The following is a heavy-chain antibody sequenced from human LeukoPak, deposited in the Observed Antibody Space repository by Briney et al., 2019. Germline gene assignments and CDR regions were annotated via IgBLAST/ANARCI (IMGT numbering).Heavy chain of an antibody. V-gene: IGHV3-48*03. Sequence: GGSLRLSCAASGFTFSSYEMNWVRQAPGKGLEWVPYISSSGSTIYYADSVKGRFTISRDNAKNSLYLQMNSLGAEDTAVYYCATEYSGSLLEMAADYWGQGTLVTVSS. J-gene: IGHJ4*02. CDR1: GFTFSSYE. D-gene: IGHD3-10*01. CDR2: ISSSGSTI. CDR3: ATEYSGSLLEMAADY.